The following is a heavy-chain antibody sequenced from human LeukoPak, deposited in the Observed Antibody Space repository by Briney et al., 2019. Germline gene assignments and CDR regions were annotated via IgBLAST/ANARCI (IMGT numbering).Heavy chain of an antibody. Sequence: SGTLSLTCTVSGASISSSYWSWVRQPPGKRLEWIGFIYYSGSTNSNPSLKSRVTISADTSKNQFSLKLSSVTAADTALYYCVRGNYDSRGYSNAFDIWGQGAMVTVSS. V-gene: IGHV4-59*01. CDR2: IYYSGST. J-gene: IGHJ3*02. D-gene: IGHD3-22*01. CDR1: GASISSSY. CDR3: VRGNYDSRGYSNAFDI.